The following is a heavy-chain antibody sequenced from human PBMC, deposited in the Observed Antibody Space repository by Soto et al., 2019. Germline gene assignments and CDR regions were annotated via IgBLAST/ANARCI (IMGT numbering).Heavy chain of an antibody. CDR3: ARDKMSIAVAGSYYYGMDV. CDR1: GSTFATYA. V-gene: IGHV1-3*01. Sequence: ASVRVSCKASGSTFATYAMHLVRQAPGQRLEWMGCINAGNGNTKYSQKFQGRVTMTRDTSISTAYMELSRLRSDDTAVYYCARDKMSIAVAGSYYYGMDVWGQGTTVTVSS. D-gene: IGHD6-19*01. CDR2: INAGNGNT. J-gene: IGHJ6*02.